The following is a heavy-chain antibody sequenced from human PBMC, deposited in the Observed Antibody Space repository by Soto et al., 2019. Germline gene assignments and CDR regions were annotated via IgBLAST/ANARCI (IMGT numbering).Heavy chain of an antibody. Sequence: PSETLSLTCTVSGGSISSYYWSWIRQPPGKGLEWIGYIYYSGSAYYTPSFQSRVSISIDTSKNQFSLKLTSVTATDTAVYFCARGAALNTYYNYYGMDVWGQGTTVTVSS. CDR3: ARGAALNTYYNYYGMDV. CDR1: GGSISSYY. CDR2: IYYSGSA. V-gene: IGHV4-59*08. J-gene: IGHJ6*02. D-gene: IGHD6-25*01.